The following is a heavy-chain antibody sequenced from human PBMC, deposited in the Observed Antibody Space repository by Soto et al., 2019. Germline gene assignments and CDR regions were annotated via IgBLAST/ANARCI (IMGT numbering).Heavy chain of an antibody. J-gene: IGHJ4*02. V-gene: IGHV4-31*03. CDR3: TRGDY. Sequence: QVQLQESGPGLVKPSQTLSLTCTVSGDSMTTVGYYWTWIRQHPGQGLEWIGFISYSGSTYYSSSLKGRVAIAADTSNTLFSLTLNSVTAADTAVYYCTRGDYWGQGTLVTVSS. CDR2: ISYSGST. CDR1: GDSMTTVGYY.